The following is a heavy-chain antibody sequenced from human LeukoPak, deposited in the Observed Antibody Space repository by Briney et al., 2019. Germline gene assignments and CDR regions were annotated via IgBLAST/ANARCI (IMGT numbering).Heavy chain of an antibody. Sequence: SGGSLRLSCAASGFNFSSYSMNWVGQAPGKGLEWVSSISSSSSYIYYADSVKGRFTISRDNAKNSLYLQMNSLRAEDTAVYYCARDRQFDPWGQGTLVTVSS. CDR1: GFNFSSYS. J-gene: IGHJ5*02. CDR3: ARDRQFDP. V-gene: IGHV3-21*01. CDR2: ISSSSSYI.